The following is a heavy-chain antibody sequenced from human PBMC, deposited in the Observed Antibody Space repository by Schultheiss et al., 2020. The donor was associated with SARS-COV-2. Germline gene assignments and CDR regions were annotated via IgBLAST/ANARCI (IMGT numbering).Heavy chain of an antibody. V-gene: IGHV3-30*04. CDR3: ARELDYGDSSLDY. Sequence: GGSLRLSCAASGFTFSSYAMHWVRQAPGKGLEWVAVISYDGSNKYYADSVKGRFTISRDNSKNTLYLQMNSLRAEDTALYYCARELDYGDSSLDYWGQGTLVTVSS. CDR2: ISYDGSNK. J-gene: IGHJ4*02. D-gene: IGHD4-17*01. CDR1: GFTFSSYA.